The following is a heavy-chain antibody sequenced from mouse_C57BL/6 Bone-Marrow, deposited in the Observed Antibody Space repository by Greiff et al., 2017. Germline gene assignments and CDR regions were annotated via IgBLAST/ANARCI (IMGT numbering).Heavy chain of an antibody. J-gene: IGHJ1*03. Sequence: EVQGVESGGGLVQPGGSLSLSCAASGFTFTDYYMSWVRQPPGKALEWLGFIRNKANGYTTEYSASVKGRFTISRDNSQSILYLQMNALRAEDSATYYCARLYGNYVWYFEVWGTGTTVTVSS. CDR3: ARLYGNYVWYFEV. V-gene: IGHV7-3*01. D-gene: IGHD2-1*01. CDR1: GFTFTDYY. CDR2: IRNKANGYTT.